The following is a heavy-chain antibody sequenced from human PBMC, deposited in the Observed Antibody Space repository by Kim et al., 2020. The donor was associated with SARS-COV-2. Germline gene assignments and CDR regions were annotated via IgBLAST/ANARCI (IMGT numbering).Heavy chain of an antibody. CDR2: IYYSGST. Sequence: SETLCLTCTVSGGSISSGGYYWSWIRQHPGKGLEWIGYIYYSGSTYYNPSLKSRVTISVDTSKNQFSLKLSSVTAADTAVYYCARVTTIFGVVVSGFDYWGQGTLVTVSS. CDR1: GGSISSGGYY. CDR3: ARVTTIFGVVVSGFDY. D-gene: IGHD3-3*01. V-gene: IGHV4-31*03. J-gene: IGHJ4*02.